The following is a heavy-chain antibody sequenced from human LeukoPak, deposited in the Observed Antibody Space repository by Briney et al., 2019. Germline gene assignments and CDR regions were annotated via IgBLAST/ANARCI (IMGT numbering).Heavy chain of an antibody. CDR2: ISSNGGST. D-gene: IGHD6-13*01. Sequence: GGSLRLSCAASGFTFSSYAMHWVRQAPGKGLEYVSAISSNGGSTYYANSAKGRFTISRDNSKNTLYLQMGSLRAEDMAVYYCARVGYTSYYYYGMDVWGQGTTVTVSS. V-gene: IGHV3-64*01. J-gene: IGHJ6*02. CDR1: GFTFSSYA. CDR3: ARVGYTSYYYYGMDV.